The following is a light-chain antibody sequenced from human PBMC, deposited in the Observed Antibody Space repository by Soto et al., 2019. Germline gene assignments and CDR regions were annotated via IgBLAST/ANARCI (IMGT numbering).Light chain of an antibody. CDR1: NSDVGAYDY. CDR2: EVS. CDR3: ASYASNNNYV. J-gene: IGLJ1*01. V-gene: IGLV2-14*01. Sequence: QSVLTQPASVSGSPGQSITISCTGTNSDVGAYDYVSWYQHHPGKVPKLMIYEVSDRPSGVSNRFSGSKSGNTASLTISGLQADDEADYYCASYASNNNYVFGTGTKVTVL.